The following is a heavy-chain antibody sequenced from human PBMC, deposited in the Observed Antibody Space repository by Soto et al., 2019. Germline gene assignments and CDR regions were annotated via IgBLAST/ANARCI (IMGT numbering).Heavy chain of an antibody. J-gene: IGHJ6*02. V-gene: IGHV1-46*01. D-gene: IGHD4-4*01. CDR1: GYTFTSYY. CDR2: INPSGGST. CDR3: ARDLTGATVTSYGMDV. Sequence: VSCKASGYTFTSYYMHWVRQAPGQGLEWMGIINPSGGSTSYAQKFQGRVTMTRDTSTSTVYMELSSLRSEDTAVYYCARDLTGATVTSYGMDVWGQGTTVTVSS.